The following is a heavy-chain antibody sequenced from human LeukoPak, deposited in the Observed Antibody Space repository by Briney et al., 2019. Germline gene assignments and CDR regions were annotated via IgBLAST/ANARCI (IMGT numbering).Heavy chain of an antibody. CDR3: ATDTWANYDSSGRRFDP. CDR1: GYTLTELS. Sequence: GTSVKVSCKVSGYTLTELSMHWVRQAPGKGLEWMGGFDPEDGETIYAQKFQGRVTMTEDTSTDTAYMELSSLRSEDTAVYYCATDTWANYDSSGRRFDPWGQGTLVTVSS. CDR2: FDPEDGET. J-gene: IGHJ5*02. D-gene: IGHD3-22*01. V-gene: IGHV1-24*01.